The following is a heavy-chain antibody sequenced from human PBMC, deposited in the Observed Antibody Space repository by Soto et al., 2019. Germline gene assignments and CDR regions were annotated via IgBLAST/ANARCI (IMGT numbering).Heavy chain of an antibody. D-gene: IGHD4-17*01. CDR2: IYYSGST. CDR1: GGSISSSSYY. J-gene: IGHJ4*02. CDR3: ARRLGPTLTTFVAY. Sequence: SETLSLTCTVSGGSISSSSYYWGWIRQPPGKGLEWIGSIYYSGSTYYNPSLKSRVTISVDTSKNQFSRKLSSVTAADTAVYFFARRLGPTLTTFVAYCDQGTLVTVSS. V-gene: IGHV4-39*01.